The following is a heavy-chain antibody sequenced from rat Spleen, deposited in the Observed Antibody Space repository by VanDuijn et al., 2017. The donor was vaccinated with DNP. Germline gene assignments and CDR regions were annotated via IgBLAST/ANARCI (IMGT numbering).Heavy chain of an antibody. CDR1: GFSLTSIG. D-gene: IGHD1-5*01. Sequence: QVQLKESGPGLVQPSQTLSLTCSVSGFSLTSIGVHWVRQPPGKGLEWVGAIWAGGSPDYNSALNSRLSISRDTSKSQVFLKKNSLQTEDTAIYFCARGYRYNPPYAMDVWGPGTSVTVSS. J-gene: IGHJ4*01. CDR3: ARGYRYNPPYAMDV. V-gene: IGHV2-1*01. CDR2: IWAGGSP.